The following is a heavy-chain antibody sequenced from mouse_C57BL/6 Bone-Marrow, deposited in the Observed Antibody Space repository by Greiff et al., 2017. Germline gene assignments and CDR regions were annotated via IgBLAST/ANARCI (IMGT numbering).Heavy chain of an antibody. J-gene: IGHJ3*01. CDR3: ARDYYGSAFAY. CDR2: INPSSGYA. D-gene: IGHD1-1*01. V-gene: IGHV1-7*01. CDR1: GYTFTSYW. Sequence: QVQLKQSGAELAKPGASVKLSCKASGYTFTSYWMHWVQQRPGQGLEWIGYINPSSGYAKSNQKFKDKATLTADQSSSTDYMRLSSLTYEDSAVYYCARDYYGSAFAYWGQGTLVTVSA.